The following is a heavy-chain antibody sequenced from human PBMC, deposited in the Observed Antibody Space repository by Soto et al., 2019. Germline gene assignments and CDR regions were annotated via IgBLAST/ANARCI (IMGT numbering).Heavy chain of an antibody. CDR3: AKDFRYCSGGSCYPEYFQH. Sequence: EVQLVESGGGLVQPGRSLRLSCAASGFTFDDYAMHWVRQAPGKGLEWVSGISWNSGSIGYADSVKGRFTISRDNAKNSLYLQMNRLRAEDTALYYCAKDFRYCSGGSCYPEYFQHWGQGTLVTVSS. CDR2: ISWNSGSI. CDR1: GFTFDDYA. J-gene: IGHJ1*01. V-gene: IGHV3-9*01. D-gene: IGHD2-15*01.